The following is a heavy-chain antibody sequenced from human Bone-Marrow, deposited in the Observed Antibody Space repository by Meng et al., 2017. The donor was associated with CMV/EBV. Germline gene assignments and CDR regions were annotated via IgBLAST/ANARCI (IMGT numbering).Heavy chain of an antibody. Sequence: GSLRLSCTVSGGSVSSGSYYWSWIRQPPGKGLEWIGYIYYSGSTNYNPSLKSRVPISVDTSKNQFSLKLSSVTAADTAVYYCARSYDFWSGYCYYWGQGTLVTVSS. D-gene: IGHD3-3*01. CDR3: ARSYDFWSGYCYY. CDR2: IYYSGST. CDR1: GGSVSSGSYY. V-gene: IGHV4-61*01. J-gene: IGHJ4*02.